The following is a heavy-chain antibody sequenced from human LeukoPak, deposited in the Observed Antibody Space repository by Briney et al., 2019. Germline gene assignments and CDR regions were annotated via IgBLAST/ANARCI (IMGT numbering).Heavy chain of an antibody. D-gene: IGHD5-24*01. CDR1: GGTFSSYA. CDR3: ARDAYNYYYSDY. CDR2: IIPILGIA. J-gene: IGHJ4*02. V-gene: IGHV1-69*04. Sequence: SVKVSCKASGGTFSSYAISWVRQAPGQGLEWMGRIIPILGIANYAQKFQGRVTITADKSTSTAYMELSSLRSEDTAVYYCARDAYNYYYSDYWGQGTLVTVSS.